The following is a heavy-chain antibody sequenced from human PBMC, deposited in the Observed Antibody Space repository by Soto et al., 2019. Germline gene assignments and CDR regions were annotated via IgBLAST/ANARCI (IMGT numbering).Heavy chain of an antibody. CDR1: GYTFTSYG. CDR2: ISAYNGNP. V-gene: IGHV1-18*01. CDR3: ASDGVVVVAATHYYYYYGMDV. Sequence: QVQLVQSGAEVKKPQASVKVSCKASGYTFTSYGIIWVRQAPGQGLEWMGWISAYNGNPNYAQKLQGRVTMTTDTSTSIVYLELRSLRFDDTAVYYCASDGVVVVAATHYYYYYGMDVWCQGTTVTVSS. J-gene: IGHJ6*02. D-gene: IGHD2-15*01.